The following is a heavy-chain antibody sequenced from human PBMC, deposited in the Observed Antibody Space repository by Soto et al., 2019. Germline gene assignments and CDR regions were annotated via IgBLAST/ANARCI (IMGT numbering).Heavy chain of an antibody. CDR1: GGSISGHY. J-gene: IGHJ4*02. D-gene: IGHD6-19*01. V-gene: IGHV4-59*11. Sequence: KASETLSLTCTVSGGSISGHYWTWIRQPPGKGLEWIGYIFYSVNTNYNPSLRSRVTISVDTSKNQFSLKVNSVTTADTAMYYCARVGSSGWSPDYWGQGTLVTVSS. CDR2: IFYSVNT. CDR3: ARVGSSGWSPDY.